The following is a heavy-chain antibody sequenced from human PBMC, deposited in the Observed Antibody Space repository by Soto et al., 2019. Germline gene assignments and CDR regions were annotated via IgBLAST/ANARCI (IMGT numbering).Heavy chain of an antibody. CDR1: GFTFSSYG. V-gene: IGHV3-33*01. CDR3: ARDRPLWNSWPTQNDAFDI. D-gene: IGHD6-13*01. Sequence: GGSLRLSCAASGFTFSSYGMHWVRQAPGKGLEWVAVIWYDGSNKYYADSVKGRFTISRDNSKNTLYLQMNSLRAEDTAVYYCARDRPLWNSWPTQNDAFDIWGQGTMVTVSS. J-gene: IGHJ3*02. CDR2: IWYDGSNK.